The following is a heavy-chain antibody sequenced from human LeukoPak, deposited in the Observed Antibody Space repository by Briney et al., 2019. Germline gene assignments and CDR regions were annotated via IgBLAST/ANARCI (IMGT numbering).Heavy chain of an antibody. D-gene: IGHD2-2*03. CDR3: ARDGYGGVLDY. CDR1: GFTFSSYS. J-gene: IGHJ4*02. CDR2: ISSSSDTI. V-gene: IGHV3-48*01. Sequence: GGSLRLSCAASGFTFSSYSMNWVRQSPGKGLEWVSYISSSSDTIYYADSVKGRFTISRDNAKNSLYLQMNSLRAEDTAVYYCARDGYGGVLDYWGQGTRVTVSS.